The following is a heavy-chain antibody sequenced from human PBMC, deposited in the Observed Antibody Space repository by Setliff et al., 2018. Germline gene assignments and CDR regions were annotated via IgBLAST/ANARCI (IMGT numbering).Heavy chain of an antibody. V-gene: IGHV5-51*01. CDR1: GYSFTDYW. CDR2: IHPSNSDT. CDR3: ARPPAVVRGVIRDY. Sequence: PGESLKISCKGSGYSFTDYWIGWVRQMPGEGLEWMGIIHPSNSDTVYSPSFQGQVTISADRSITTAYLQWSSLKASDTAIYYCARPPAVVRGVIRDYWGQGTLVTVSS. J-gene: IGHJ4*02. D-gene: IGHD3-10*01.